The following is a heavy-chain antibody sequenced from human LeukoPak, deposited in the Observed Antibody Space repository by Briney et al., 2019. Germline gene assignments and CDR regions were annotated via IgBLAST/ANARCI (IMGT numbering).Heavy chain of an antibody. Sequence: KPSEPLSLTCTVSGGSISSYYWSWIRQPPGKGLEWIGEINHSGSTNYNPSLKSRVTISVDTSKNQFSLKLSSVTAADTAVYYCARGSDWLLWGWGTLVTVSS. CDR2: INHSGST. CDR1: GGSISSYY. CDR3: ARGSDWLL. D-gene: IGHD3-9*01. V-gene: IGHV4-34*01. J-gene: IGHJ4*02.